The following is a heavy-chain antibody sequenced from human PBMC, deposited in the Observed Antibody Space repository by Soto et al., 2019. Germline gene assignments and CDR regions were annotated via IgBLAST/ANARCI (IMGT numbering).Heavy chain of an antibody. D-gene: IGHD5-18*01. CDR3: ARHMQEEYSYAPAAWFDP. CDR1: GGSISSYY. V-gene: IGHV4-59*08. CDR2: IYYSGST. J-gene: IGHJ5*02. Sequence: SETLSLTCTVSGGSISSYYWSWIRQPPGKGLEWIGYIYYSGSTNYNPSLKSRVTISVDTSKNQFSLKLSSVTAADTAVYYFARHMQEEYSYAPAAWFDPWGQGTLVTVSS.